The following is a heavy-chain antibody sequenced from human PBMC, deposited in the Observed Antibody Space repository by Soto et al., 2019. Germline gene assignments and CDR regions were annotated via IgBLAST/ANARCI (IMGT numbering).Heavy chain of an antibody. Sequence: SETLSLTCTISGGSISSYYWSWIRQPPGKGLEWIGYIYYSGSTNYNPSLKSRVTISVDTSKNQFSLKLSSVTAADTAVYYCARQVDYKARGYFDYWGQGTLVTVSS. CDR1: GGSISSYY. J-gene: IGHJ4*02. D-gene: IGHD4-4*01. CDR3: ARQVDYKARGYFDY. CDR2: IYYSGST. V-gene: IGHV4-59*08.